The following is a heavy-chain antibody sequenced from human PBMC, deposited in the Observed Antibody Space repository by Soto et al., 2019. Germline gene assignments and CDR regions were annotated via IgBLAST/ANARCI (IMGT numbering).Heavy chain of an antibody. D-gene: IGHD3-9*01. CDR3: ARGISYDILTGFDY. Sequence: AGGSLRLSCAASGFTFSTFAMHWVRQAPGKGLEYVSGISGNVGRTYYADSVKGRFTISRDNSKNTLSLQMGSLRVEDMAVYYCARGISYDILTGFDYWGQGTLVTVYS. J-gene: IGHJ4*02. CDR2: ISGNVGRT. V-gene: IGHV3-64*02. CDR1: GFTFSTFA.